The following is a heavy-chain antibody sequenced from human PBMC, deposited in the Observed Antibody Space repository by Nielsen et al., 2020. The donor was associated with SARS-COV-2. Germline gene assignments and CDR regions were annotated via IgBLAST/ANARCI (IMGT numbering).Heavy chain of an antibody. CDR1: GFTFSSYA. J-gene: IGHJ3*02. CDR3: ARANSSGWYEGDAFDI. V-gene: IGHV3-74*01. D-gene: IGHD6-19*01. CDR2: INVDGSTT. Sequence: GESLKISCAASGFTFSSYAMSWVRQAPGKGLVWVSRINVDGSTTSYADSVKGRFTISRDNAKNSLYLQMNSLRAEDTAVYYCARANSSGWYEGDAFDIWGQGTMVTVSS.